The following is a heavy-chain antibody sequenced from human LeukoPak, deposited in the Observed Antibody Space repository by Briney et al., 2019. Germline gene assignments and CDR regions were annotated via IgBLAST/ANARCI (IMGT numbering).Heavy chain of an antibody. CDR3: AKVMKGSERLTMVRGVIIKTAGLYYMDV. V-gene: IGHV3-23*01. J-gene: IGHJ6*03. CDR1: GFTLSSYA. Sequence: PGGSLRLPCAASGFTLSSYAMSWVRQAPGKGLEWVSSTSDSGGSTNYADSVKGRFTISRDNSKNTVYLQMNSLRAEDTAVYYCAKVMKGSERLTMVRGVIIKTAGLYYMDVWGKGTTVTVSS. D-gene: IGHD3-10*01. CDR2: TSDSGGST.